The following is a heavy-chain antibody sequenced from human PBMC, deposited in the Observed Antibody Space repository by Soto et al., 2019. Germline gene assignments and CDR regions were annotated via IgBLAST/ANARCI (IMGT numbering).Heavy chain of an antibody. Sequence: QVQLMQSGAEVKKPGASVKVSCKASGDTFTNYYIHWVRQAPGQGLEWMGTVNPSGGHTTYSQNFLGRVTMTRDTSTSTLYMELTSLTSEDTAVYYCARGGHVVVVTAAFDYWGQGTLVTVSS. V-gene: IGHV1-46*01. CDR1: GDTFTNYY. CDR3: ARGGHVVVVTAAFDY. CDR2: VNPSGGHT. D-gene: IGHD2-21*02. J-gene: IGHJ4*02.